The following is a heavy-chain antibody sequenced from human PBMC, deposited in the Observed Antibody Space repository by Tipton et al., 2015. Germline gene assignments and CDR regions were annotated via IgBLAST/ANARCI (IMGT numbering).Heavy chain of an antibody. CDR1: SDSINKYY. D-gene: IGHD4-23*01. Sequence: TLSLTCSVSSDSINKYYWSWIRQPPGKELEWIGYIQYSGSTNYNPSLKSRVTMSVDTSKTQFSLKMSSVTASDTAVYYCARARGRHGGLFDSWGQGILVTVSS. J-gene: IGHJ4*02. V-gene: IGHV4-59*01. CDR3: ARARGRHGGLFDS. CDR2: IQYSGST.